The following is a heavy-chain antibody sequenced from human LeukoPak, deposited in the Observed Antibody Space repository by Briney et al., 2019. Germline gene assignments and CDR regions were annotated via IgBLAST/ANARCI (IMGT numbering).Heavy chain of an antibody. V-gene: IGHV3-21*01. J-gene: IGHJ4*02. CDR1: RFTLSSYS. D-gene: IGHD3-22*01. Sequence: PGGSLRLSCAASRFTLSSYSMTWVRQAPGDGLEWVSSISSSSSYIYYADSVKGRFTISRDNAKNSLYLQMNSLRAEDTAVYYCAREVFITPDYWGQGTLVTVSS. CDR3: AREVFITPDY. CDR2: ISSSSSYI.